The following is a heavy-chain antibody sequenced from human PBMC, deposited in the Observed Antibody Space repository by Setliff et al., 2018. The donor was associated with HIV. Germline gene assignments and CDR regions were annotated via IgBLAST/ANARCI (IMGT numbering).Heavy chain of an antibody. V-gene: IGHV1-8*02. CDR3: TRNRNYAFDI. J-gene: IGHJ3*02. CDR1: GYTFTSYD. CDR2: MNPNSGNT. Sequence: ASVKVSCKASGYTFTSYDIHWVRQATGQGLEWMGWMNPNSGNTGYAQRFQGRVTMTRDTSVSTAYLELSNLRSEDTAVYYCTRNRNYAFDIWGQGTMVTVSS.